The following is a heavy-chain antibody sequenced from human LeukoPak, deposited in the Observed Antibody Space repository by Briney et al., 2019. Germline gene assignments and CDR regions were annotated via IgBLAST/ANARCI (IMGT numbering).Heavy chain of an antibody. V-gene: IGHV3-9*01. CDR3: AKEDRRGRHFDY. Sequence: GRFLRLSCAASGFTFGDYAMHWVRQAPGKGLEWVSGISWNSGSIGYADSVKGRFTISRDNAKNSLYLQMNSLRAEDTALYYCAKEDRRGRHFDYWGQGTLVTVSS. J-gene: IGHJ4*02. D-gene: IGHD3-16*01. CDR1: GFTFGDYA. CDR2: ISWNSGSI.